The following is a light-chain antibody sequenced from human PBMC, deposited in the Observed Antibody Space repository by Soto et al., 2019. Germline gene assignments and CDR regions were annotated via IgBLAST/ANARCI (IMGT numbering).Light chain of an antibody. CDR2: DAS. V-gene: IGKV1-13*02. J-gene: IGKJ5*01. CDR1: QGISSA. Sequence: AIHLTQSPSSLSASVGDRVTITCRASQGISSALAWYQHKPGRPPRVLLYDASSLQSGVPSRFSGSESGTECTLTISSLQPEDSATYYCQQLNSYPFTFGQGTRLEIK. CDR3: QQLNSYPFT.